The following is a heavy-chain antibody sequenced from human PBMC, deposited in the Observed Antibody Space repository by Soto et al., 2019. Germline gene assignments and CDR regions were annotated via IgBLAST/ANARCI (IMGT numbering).Heavy chain of an antibody. CDR1: GFIFSNYV. Sequence: PWGSLRLPCAGSGFIFSNYVLNWVRHAPGTGLEWVSSISGNGRATYYADSVKGRFTISRDNSKDTVFLQRNSLTPEDTAVYFCAAGRNTWSNFCAGTWGQGTVVAVSS. J-gene: IGHJ1*01. CDR2: ISGNGRAT. V-gene: IGHV3-23*01. CDR3: AAGRNTWSNFCAGT. D-gene: IGHD1-20*01.